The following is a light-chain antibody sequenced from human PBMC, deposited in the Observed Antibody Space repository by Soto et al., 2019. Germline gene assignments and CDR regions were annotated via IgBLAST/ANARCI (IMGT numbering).Light chain of an antibody. J-gene: IGLJ2*01. Sequence: NFMLTQPHSMSESPGKTVTISCTRSSGSIASSYVQWYQQRPGSSPSIVIYEDDQRSSGDPDRFSGSIDRSSTSASLTISGLKCGCEPVYSCQSYHSDTVICGGGTQLPVL. V-gene: IGLV6-57*01. CDR3: QSYHSDTVI. CDR1: SGSIASSY. CDR2: EDD.